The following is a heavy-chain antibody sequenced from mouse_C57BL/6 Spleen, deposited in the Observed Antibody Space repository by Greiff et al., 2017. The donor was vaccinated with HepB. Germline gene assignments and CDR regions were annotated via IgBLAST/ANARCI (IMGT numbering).Heavy chain of an antibody. CDR2: ISDGGSYT. D-gene: IGHD1-1*01. J-gene: IGHJ1*03. CDR3: AKEVITTGYFDV. Sequence: EVKLMESGGGLVKPGGSLKLSCAASGFTFSSYAMSWVRQTPEKRLEWVATISDGGSYTYYPDNVKGRFTISRDNAKNNLYLQMSHLKSEDTAMYYCAKEVITTGYFDVWGTGTTVTVSS. CDR1: GFTFSSYA. V-gene: IGHV5-4*01.